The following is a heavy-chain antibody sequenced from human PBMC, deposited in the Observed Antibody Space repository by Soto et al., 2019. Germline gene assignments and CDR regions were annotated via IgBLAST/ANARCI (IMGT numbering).Heavy chain of an antibody. Sequence: EVQLVESGGGLVKPGGSLRLSCAASGFTFSTCSMNWVRQAPGKGLEWVSSISSSSSNIYYADSVKGRLTISRDNAKNLLYLQMNSLRADDTAVYYCARDNGYDAATLDYWGQGTLVTVSS. CDR1: GFTFSTCS. CDR3: ARDNGYDAATLDY. J-gene: IGHJ4*02. CDR2: ISSSSSNI. D-gene: IGHD5-12*01. V-gene: IGHV3-21*02.